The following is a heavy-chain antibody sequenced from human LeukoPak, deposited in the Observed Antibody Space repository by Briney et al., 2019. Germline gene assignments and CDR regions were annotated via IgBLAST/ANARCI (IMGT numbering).Heavy chain of an antibody. V-gene: IGHV3-21*01. CDR1: GFTFSSYS. J-gene: IGHJ3*02. CDR2: ISSNSSYI. Sequence: GGSLRLSCAASGFTFSSYSMNWVRQAPGKGLEWVSAISSNSSYIYYANPVKGRFTISRDNAKNSLYLQMNSLRADDTAVYYCARDRGYCSSSSCPPDAFDIWGQGTMVTVSS. D-gene: IGHD2-2*01. CDR3: ARDRGYCSSSSCPPDAFDI.